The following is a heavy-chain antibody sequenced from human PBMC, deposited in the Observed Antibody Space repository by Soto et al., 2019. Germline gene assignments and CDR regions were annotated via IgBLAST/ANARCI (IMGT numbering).Heavy chain of an antibody. CDR3: TTRVNDYGDYGGSGY. CDR1: GFTFSGSA. J-gene: IGHJ4*02. Sequence: EVQLVESGGGLVQPGGSLKLSCAASGFTFSGSAMHWVRQASGKGLEWVGRIRSKANSYATAYAASVKARLTISRDDSQNTAYLQMNSLTTEDTAVYYCTTRVNDYGDYGGSGYWGQGTLVTASS. D-gene: IGHD4-17*01. CDR2: IRSKANSYAT. V-gene: IGHV3-73*01.